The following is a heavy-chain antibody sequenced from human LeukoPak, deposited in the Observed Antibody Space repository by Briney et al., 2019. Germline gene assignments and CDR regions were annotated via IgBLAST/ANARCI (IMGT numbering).Heavy chain of an antibody. Sequence: SETLSLTCSVSGGSIGSYFWSWIRQPPGKGLEWIGYIYYSGSTNYNPSLKSRVTISVDTSKNQFSLKLSSVTAADTAVYYCARVAIFGVVAFDYWGQGTLVTVSS. D-gene: IGHD3-3*01. CDR2: IYYSGST. J-gene: IGHJ4*02. V-gene: IGHV4-59*01. CDR1: GGSIGSYF. CDR3: ARVAIFGVVAFDY.